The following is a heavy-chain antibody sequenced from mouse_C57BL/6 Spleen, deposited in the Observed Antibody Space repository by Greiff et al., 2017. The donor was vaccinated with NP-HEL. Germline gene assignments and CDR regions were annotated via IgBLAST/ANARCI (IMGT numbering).Heavy chain of an antibody. CDR1: GYAFSSSW. CDR3: ARSSPPMDY. V-gene: IGHV1-82*01. J-gene: IGHJ4*01. Sequence: QVQLQQSGPELVKPGASVKISCKASGYAFSSSWMNWVKQRPGKGLEWIGRIYPGDGDTNYNGKFKGKATLTADKSSSTAYMQLSSLTSEDSAVYFCARSSPPMDYWGQVTSVTVSS. CDR2: IYPGDGDT.